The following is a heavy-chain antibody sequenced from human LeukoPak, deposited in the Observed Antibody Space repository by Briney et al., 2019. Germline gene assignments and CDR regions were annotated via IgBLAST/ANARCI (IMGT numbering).Heavy chain of an antibody. Sequence: GGSLRLSCAVSGCTLSDYFMIWIRQAPGKGLEWLSYISSSGSPVYYADSVKGRFTISRDNARNSLFLQMNSLTADDTAVYYCARESSYGFDYWGQGALVTVSS. CDR2: ISSSGSPV. D-gene: IGHD5-18*01. CDR1: GCTLSDYF. V-gene: IGHV3-11*01. CDR3: ARESSYGFDY. J-gene: IGHJ4*02.